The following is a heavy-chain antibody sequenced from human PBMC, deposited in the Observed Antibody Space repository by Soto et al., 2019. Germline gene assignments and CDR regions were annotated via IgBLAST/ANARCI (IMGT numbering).Heavy chain of an antibody. J-gene: IGHJ4*02. V-gene: IGHV5-51*01. D-gene: IGHD3-22*01. Sequence: PGESLKISCKGSGYSFTSYWIGWLRQMPGKGLEWMGIIYPGDSDTRYSPSFQGQVTISADKSISTAYLQWSSLKASDTAMYYCARHSHYYDIRGYSRALDYWGQGTQVTVSS. CDR3: ARHSHYYDIRGYSRALDY. CDR1: GYSFTSYW. CDR2: IYPGDSDT.